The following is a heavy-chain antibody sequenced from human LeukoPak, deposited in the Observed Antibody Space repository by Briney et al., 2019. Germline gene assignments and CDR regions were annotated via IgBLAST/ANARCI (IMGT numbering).Heavy chain of an antibody. V-gene: IGHV4-34*01. D-gene: IGHD3-10*01. Sequence: SETLSLTCAVYGGSFSGYYWSWIRQPPGKGLEWIGEINHSGSTNYNPSLKSRVTISVDTSKNQFSLKLSSVTAADTAVYYCARVGYYYGSGSRNWFDPWGQGTLVTVSS. CDR1: GGSFSGYY. CDR2: INHSGST. J-gene: IGHJ5*02. CDR3: ARVGYYYGSGSRNWFDP.